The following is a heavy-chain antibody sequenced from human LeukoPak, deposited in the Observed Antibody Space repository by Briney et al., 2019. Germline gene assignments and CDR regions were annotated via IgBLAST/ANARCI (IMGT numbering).Heavy chain of an antibody. J-gene: IGHJ4*02. CDR3: AKDRPSANPKIVVVPAAIGY. Sequence: HPGGSLRLSCAASGFTFSSYGMHWVRQAPGKGLEWVAFIRYDGSNKYYADSVKGRFTISRDNSKNTLYLQMNSLRAEDTAVYYCAKDRPSANPKIVVVPAAIGYWGQGTLVTVSS. CDR2: IRYDGSNK. V-gene: IGHV3-30*02. CDR1: GFTFSSYG. D-gene: IGHD2-2*01.